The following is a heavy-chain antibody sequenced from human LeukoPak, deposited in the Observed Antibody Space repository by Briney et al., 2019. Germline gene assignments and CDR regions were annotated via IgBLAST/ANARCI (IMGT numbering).Heavy chain of an antibody. J-gene: IGHJ4*02. D-gene: IGHD3-10*01. Sequence: SETLSLTCTVSGGSISSFFWSWIRQPPGKGLEWIGSIYYRRSTYYNPPLKNRVTISVDTSKNQFSLKLTSVTAADTAVYYCARHADSGFGELAFDYWGQGTLVTVSS. V-gene: IGHV4-39*01. CDR3: ARHADSGFGELAFDY. CDR1: GGSISSFF. CDR2: IYYRRST.